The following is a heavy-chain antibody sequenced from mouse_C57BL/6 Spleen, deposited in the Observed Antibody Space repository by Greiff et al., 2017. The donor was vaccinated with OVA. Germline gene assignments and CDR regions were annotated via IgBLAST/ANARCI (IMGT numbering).Heavy chain of an antibody. CDR1: GFTFSSYA. J-gene: IGHJ4*01. CDR3: ARERYYYAMDY. CDR2: ISDGGSYT. Sequence: EVNVVESGGGLVKPGGSLKLSCAASGFTFSSYAMSWVRQTPEKRLEWVATISDGGSYTYYPDNVKGRFTISRDNAKNNLYLQMSHLKSEDTAMYYCARERYYYAMDYWGQGTSVTVSS. V-gene: IGHV5-4*01.